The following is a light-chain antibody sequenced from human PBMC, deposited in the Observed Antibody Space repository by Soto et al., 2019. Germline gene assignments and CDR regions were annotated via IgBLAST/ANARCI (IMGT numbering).Light chain of an antibody. V-gene: IGKV2-28*01. CDR2: LGS. Sequence: DIVMTQSPLSLPVTPGEPASISCRSSQSLLHLNGNNYLDWYLQKPGQSPQLLIYLGSNRASGVPDRFSGSGSGTDFTLKISRVEADDVGVYYCMQALQTPRTFGQGTKLEIK. J-gene: IGKJ2*01. CDR1: QSLLHLNGNNY. CDR3: MQALQTPRT.